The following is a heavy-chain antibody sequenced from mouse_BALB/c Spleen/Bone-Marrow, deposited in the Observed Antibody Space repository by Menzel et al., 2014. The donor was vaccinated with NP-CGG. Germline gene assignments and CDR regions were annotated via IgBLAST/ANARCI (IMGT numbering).Heavy chain of an antibody. CDR3: ARGTYRYYFDY. D-gene: IGHD2-14*01. Sequence: VHLVESGAELMKPGASVKISCKATGYTFSSYWIEWVKQRPGHGLEWIGEILPGSGTTNYNEKFKGKATFTADTSSNTAYMQLSSLTSEDSAVYYCARGTYRYYFDYRGQGTTLTVSS. CDR2: ILPGSGTT. CDR1: GYTFSSYW. J-gene: IGHJ2*01. V-gene: IGHV1-9*01.